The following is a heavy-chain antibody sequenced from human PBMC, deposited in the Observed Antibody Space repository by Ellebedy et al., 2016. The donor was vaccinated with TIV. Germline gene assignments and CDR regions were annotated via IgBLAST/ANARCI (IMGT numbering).Heavy chain of an antibody. Sequence: ASVKVSXXASGYTFTSYAMHWVRQAPGQRLEWMGWINAGNGNTKYSQKFQGRVTMTRDTSTSTVYMALSSLRSEDTAVYYCARAIVGATGWFDPWGQGTLVTVSS. J-gene: IGHJ5*02. D-gene: IGHD1-26*01. V-gene: IGHV1-3*01. CDR3: ARAIVGATGWFDP. CDR2: INAGNGNT. CDR1: GYTFTSYA.